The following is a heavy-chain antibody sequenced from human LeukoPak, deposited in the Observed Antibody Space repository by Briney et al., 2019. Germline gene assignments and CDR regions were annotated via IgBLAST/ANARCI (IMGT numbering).Heavy chain of an antibody. Sequence: GESLKISCKGSGYSFTSYWIGWVRQMPGKGLEWMGIIYPGDSDTRYSPSFQGQVTISADKSISTAYLQWSSLKASDTAMYYCAIQRAYYDILTGYPDAFDIWGQGTMVTVSS. CDR2: IYPGDSDT. CDR1: GYSFTSYW. CDR3: AIQRAYYDILTGYPDAFDI. D-gene: IGHD3-9*01. V-gene: IGHV5-51*01. J-gene: IGHJ3*02.